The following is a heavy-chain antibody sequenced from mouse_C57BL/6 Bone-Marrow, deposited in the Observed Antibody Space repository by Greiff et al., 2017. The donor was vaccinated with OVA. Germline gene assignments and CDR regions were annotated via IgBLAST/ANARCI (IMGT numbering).Heavy chain of an antibody. CDR3: ARTMVPFAY. CDR2: INPSTGGT. CDR1: GYSFTGYY. Sequence: VQLQQSGPELVKPGASVKISCKASGYSFTGYYMNWVKQSPEKSLEWIGEINPSTGGTTYNQKFKAMATLTVDKSSSTAYMQLKSLTSEDSAVYYCARTMVPFAYWGQGTLVTVSA. D-gene: IGHD2-2*01. V-gene: IGHV1-42*01. J-gene: IGHJ3*01.